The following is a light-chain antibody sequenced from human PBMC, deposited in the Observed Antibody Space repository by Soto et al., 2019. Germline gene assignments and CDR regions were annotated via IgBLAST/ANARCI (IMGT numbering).Light chain of an antibody. CDR1: SSNVGGYNY. CDR3: CSYAGTYIHYV. Sequence: QSALTQPRSVSGSPGQSVTISCTGTSSNVGGYNYVSWYQQHPGKAPKLMISDVTNRPSGVPDRFSGSESGNTASLTISGLQPEDEADYYCCSYAGTYIHYVFGSGTKVTVL. CDR2: DVT. J-gene: IGLJ1*01. V-gene: IGLV2-11*01.